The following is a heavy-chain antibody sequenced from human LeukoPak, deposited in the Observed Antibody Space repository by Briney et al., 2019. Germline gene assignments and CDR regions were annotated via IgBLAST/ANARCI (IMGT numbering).Heavy chain of an antibody. J-gene: IGHJ4*02. Sequence: SETLSLTCAVYGGSFSGYYWSWIRQPPGKGLEWIGEINHSGSTNYNPSLKSRVTISVDTSKYQFSLKLSSVTAADTAVYYCARVLRRYYYDSSGYIFDYWGQGTLVTVSS. CDR2: INHSGST. D-gene: IGHD3-22*01. CDR3: ARVLRRYYYDSSGYIFDY. CDR1: GGSFSGYY. V-gene: IGHV4-34*01.